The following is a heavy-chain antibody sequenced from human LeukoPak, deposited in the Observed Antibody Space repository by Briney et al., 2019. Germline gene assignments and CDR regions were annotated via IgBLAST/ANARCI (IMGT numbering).Heavy chain of an antibody. Sequence: ASVKVSCKASGGTFSSYAISGVRQAPGQGLEWMGWINPNSGGTNYAQKFQGRVTMTRDTSISTAYMELSRLRSDDTDVYYCARVSIAARRDYYYYMDVWGKGTTVTVSS. CDR3: ARVSIAARRDYYYYMDV. J-gene: IGHJ6*03. V-gene: IGHV1-2*02. CDR2: INPNSGGT. D-gene: IGHD6-6*01. CDR1: GGTFSSYA.